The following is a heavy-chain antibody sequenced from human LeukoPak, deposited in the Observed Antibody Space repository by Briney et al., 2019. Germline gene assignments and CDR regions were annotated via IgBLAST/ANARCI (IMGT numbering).Heavy chain of an antibody. Sequence: PSETLSLTCNVSGGSISTTSNSWGWAWIRQRPGKGLEWIGSIYYGGSPYYSPSLQSRVTISVDTPRNQFSLNLHSMTAADTAVYYCVKSGTLLREGFNYWGQGTLVTVSS. J-gene: IGHJ4*02. D-gene: IGHD1-1*01. CDR2: IYYGGSP. CDR1: GGSISTTSNS. V-gene: IGHV4-39*01. CDR3: VKSGTLLREGFNY.